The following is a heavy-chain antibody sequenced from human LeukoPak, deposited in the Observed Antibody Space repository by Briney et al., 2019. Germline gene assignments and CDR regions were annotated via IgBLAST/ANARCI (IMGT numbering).Heavy chain of an antibody. J-gene: IGHJ4*02. CDR1: GYTFTSYG. D-gene: IGHD5-12*01. CDR3: ARGRGSTSRY. Sequence: GASVKVSCKASGYTFTSYGITWVRQAPGQGLEWMGWISTYNGNTNYAQNLQGRVTMTADTSMSTAYMELRSLISDDTAVYYCARGRGSTSRYWGQGTLVTVSS. CDR2: ISTYNGNT. V-gene: IGHV1-18*01.